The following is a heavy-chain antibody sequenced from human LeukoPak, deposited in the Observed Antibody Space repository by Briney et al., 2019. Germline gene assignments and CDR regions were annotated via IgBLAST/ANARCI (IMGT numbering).Heavy chain of an antibody. CDR3: AREPGLGYSFDI. D-gene: IGHD1-1*01. CDR1: GFAISSSW. J-gene: IGHJ3*02. Sequence: GGSLRLSCVVSGFAISSSWMTWVRQVPGEGLEWVANINQDGSEKHYVDSVRGRFTISRDNARDSLYLQMNSLGDTAVYYCAREPGLGYSFDIWGQGTKVTVSS. V-gene: IGHV3-7*01. CDR2: INQDGSEK.